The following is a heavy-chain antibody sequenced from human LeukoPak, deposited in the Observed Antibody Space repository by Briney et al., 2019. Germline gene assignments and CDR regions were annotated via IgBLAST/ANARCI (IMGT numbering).Heavy chain of an antibody. Sequence: GRSLRLSCAASGFTFSSYAMHWVCQAPGKGLEWVAVISYDGSNKYYADSVKGRFTISRDNSKNTLYLQMDSLRAEDTAVYYCARGSNAVAGTTYYYYYMDVWGKGTTVTVSS. CDR3: ARGSNAVAGTTYYYYYMDV. CDR2: ISYDGSNK. CDR1: GFTFSSYA. J-gene: IGHJ6*03. D-gene: IGHD6-19*01. V-gene: IGHV3-30*01.